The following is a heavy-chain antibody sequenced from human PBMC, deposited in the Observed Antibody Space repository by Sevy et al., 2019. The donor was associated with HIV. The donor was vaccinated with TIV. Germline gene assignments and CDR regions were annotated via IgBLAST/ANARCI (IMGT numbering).Heavy chain of an antibody. CDR3: ARDEVYDSSGYHGDPFDY. Sequence: ASVKVSCKASGNTFTGFYIHWVRQAPGQGLEWMGWINPKSRATNYSQNFQGRVSMTRDTPIRTAYMELSRLRSDDTAVYYCARDEVYDSSGYHGDPFDYWGQGTLVTVSS. J-gene: IGHJ4*02. V-gene: IGHV1-2*02. CDR1: GNTFTGFY. D-gene: IGHD3-22*01. CDR2: INPKSRAT.